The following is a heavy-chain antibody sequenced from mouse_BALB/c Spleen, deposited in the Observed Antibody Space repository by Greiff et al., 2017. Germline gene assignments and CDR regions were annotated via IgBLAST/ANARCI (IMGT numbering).Heavy chain of an antibody. CDR1: GYTFTSYW. D-gene: IGHD2-10*02. V-gene: IGHV1S81*02. Sequence: QVQLQQSGAELVKPGASVKLSCKASGYTFTSYWMHWVKQRPGQGLEWIGEINPSNGRTNYNEKFKSKATLTVDKSSSTAYMQLSSLTSEDSAVYYCARQYGNYGRAMDYWGQGTSVTVSS. CDR2: INPSNGRT. CDR3: ARQYGNYGRAMDY. J-gene: IGHJ4*01.